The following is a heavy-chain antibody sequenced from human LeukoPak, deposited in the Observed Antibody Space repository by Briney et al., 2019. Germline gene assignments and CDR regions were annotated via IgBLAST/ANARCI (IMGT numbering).Heavy chain of an antibody. CDR3: ARGLAANDWFDP. D-gene: IGHD2-15*01. J-gene: IGHJ5*02. Sequence: GRSLRLSCAASGFTFSDYYMNWIRQAPGTGLEWLSYISASSGTRYYADSVKGRFTISRDNAKNSLYLQMNSLRAEDTAVYYCARGLAANDWFDPWGQGTLVTVSS. CDR2: ISASSGTR. V-gene: IGHV3-11*01. CDR1: GFTFSDYY.